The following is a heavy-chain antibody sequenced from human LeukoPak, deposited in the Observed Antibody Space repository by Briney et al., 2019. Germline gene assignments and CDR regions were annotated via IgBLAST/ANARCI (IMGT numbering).Heavy chain of an antibody. CDR2: IIPIFNTP. CDR1: GGTLSSDA. V-gene: IGHV1-69*05. CDR3: AKEPSKYCSGSSCYAGSDV. D-gene: IGHD2-15*01. J-gene: IGHJ3*01. Sequence: VASVKVSCKASGGTLSSDALSWVRQTPGQGLEWMGAIIPIFNTPKYAQKFQGRVTMTTDDYTNTAYMELRSLRSDDTAVYYCAKEPSKYCSGSSCYAGSDVWGQGTLVIVTS.